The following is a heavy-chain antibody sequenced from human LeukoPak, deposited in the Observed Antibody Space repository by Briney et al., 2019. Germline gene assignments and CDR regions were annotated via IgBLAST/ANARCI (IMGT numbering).Heavy chain of an antibody. CDR3: AKMVVVVPADY. Sequence: PGGSLRLSCAAAGFTFSSYGMHWVRQAPGKGLEWVAFIRYEGSNKYYGDSVKGRLTISRDNSKKTLYLQMNSLRAEDTAVYYCAKMVVVVPADYWGQGTLVTVSS. CDR2: IRYEGSNK. V-gene: IGHV3-30*02. D-gene: IGHD2-2*01. J-gene: IGHJ4*02. CDR1: GFTFSSYG.